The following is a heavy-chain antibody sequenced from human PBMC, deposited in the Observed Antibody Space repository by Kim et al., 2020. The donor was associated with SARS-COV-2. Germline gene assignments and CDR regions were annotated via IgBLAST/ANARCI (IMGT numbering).Heavy chain of an antibody. Sequence: GGSLRLSCVGSGFTFSNYWMLWFRQAPGKGLVWISRIYNDESSATYAESVKGRFTMSRDNAKNTLFLQMNSLRAEDTAVYYCVKLGRGEGLYWGQGSLVTVSS. D-gene: IGHD6-13*01. J-gene: IGHJ4*02. CDR3: VKLGRGEGLY. CDR1: GFTFSNYW. CDR2: IYNDESSA. V-gene: IGHV3-74*01.